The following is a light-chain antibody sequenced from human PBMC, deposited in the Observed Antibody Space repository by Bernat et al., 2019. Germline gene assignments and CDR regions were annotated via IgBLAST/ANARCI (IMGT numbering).Light chain of an antibody. Sequence: QSALTQPATVSGSPGQSITISCAGTSSDVGGYNSVSWYQQHPGRAPKLMIHDVSNRPSGVSSRFSGSKSGNTASLTISGLQAEDEADYFCSSFTSSSTLYVFGTGTKVTVL. CDR1: SSDVGGYNS. CDR3: SSFTSSSTLYV. CDR2: DVS. V-gene: IGLV2-14*03. J-gene: IGLJ1*01.